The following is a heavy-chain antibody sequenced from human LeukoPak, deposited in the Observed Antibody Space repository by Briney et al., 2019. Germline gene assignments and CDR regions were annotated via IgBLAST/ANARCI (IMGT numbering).Heavy chain of an antibody. CDR2: IYTSGRT. CDR3: ARLSTVTTSFDY. CDR1: GGSISSYY. Sequence: PSETLSLTCTVSGGSISSYYWSWIRQPAGKGLEWIGRIYTSGRTYYNPSLKSRVSMSVDTSKNQFSLKLSSVTAADTAVYYCARLSTVTTSFDYWGQGTLVTVSS. V-gene: IGHV4-4*07. J-gene: IGHJ4*02. D-gene: IGHD4-11*01.